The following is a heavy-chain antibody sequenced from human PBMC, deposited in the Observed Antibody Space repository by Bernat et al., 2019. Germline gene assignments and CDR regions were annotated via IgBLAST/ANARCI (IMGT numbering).Heavy chain of an antibody. CDR3: VKDVNDFWSGYSRFDP. CDR2: ISWNSGSI. V-gene: IGHV3-9*01. J-gene: IGHJ5*02. Sequence: EVQLVESGGGLVKPGRSLRLSCAASGFTFDDYAMHWVRQAPGKGLEWVSGISWNSGSIGYADSVKGRFTISRDNAKNPLHLKMNSLRAEETALYYCVKDVNDFWSGYSRFDPWGQGTLVSVSS. CDR1: GFTFDDYA. D-gene: IGHD3-3*01.